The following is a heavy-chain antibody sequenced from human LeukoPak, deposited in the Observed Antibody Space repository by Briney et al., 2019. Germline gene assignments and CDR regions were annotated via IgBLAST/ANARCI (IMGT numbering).Heavy chain of an antibody. D-gene: IGHD3-10*01. V-gene: IGHV1-2*02. CDR3: ATDVRGSGTLGY. CDR1: GYTFTGYY. Sequence: GASVKVSCKASGYTFTGYYMHWVRQAPGQGLEWMGWINPNSGGTNYAQKFQGRVTMTRDTSTSTVYMELSSLRSEDTAVYYCATDVRGSGTLGYWGQGTLVTVSS. J-gene: IGHJ4*02. CDR2: INPNSGGT.